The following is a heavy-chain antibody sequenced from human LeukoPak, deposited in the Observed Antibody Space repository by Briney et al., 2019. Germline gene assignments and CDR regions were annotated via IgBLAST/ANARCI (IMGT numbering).Heavy chain of an antibody. CDR1: GGSISRGGYY. Sequence: SETLSLTCTVSGGSISRGGYYWSWIRQHPGKGLEWIGYIYYSGSTYYNPSLKSRVTISVDTSKNQFSLKLSSVTAADTAVYYCAREEIVVVPAASTYNWFDPWGQGTLVTVSS. V-gene: IGHV4-31*03. CDR2: IYYSGST. CDR3: AREEIVVVPAASTYNWFDP. J-gene: IGHJ5*02. D-gene: IGHD2-2*01.